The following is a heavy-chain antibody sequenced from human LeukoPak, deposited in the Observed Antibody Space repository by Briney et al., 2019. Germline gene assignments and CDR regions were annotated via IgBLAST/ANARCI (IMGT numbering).Heavy chain of an antibody. CDR3: ARGDDYGDYAGFDP. V-gene: IGHV4-59*01. D-gene: IGHD4-17*01. CDR2: IYYSGST. CDR1: GGSISSYY. J-gene: IGHJ5*02. Sequence: SETLSLTCTVSGGSISSYYWSWIRQPPGKGLEWIGYIYYSGSTNYNPSLKSRVTISVDTSKNQFSLKLSSVTAADTAVYYCARGDDYGDYAGFDPWGQGTLVTVSS.